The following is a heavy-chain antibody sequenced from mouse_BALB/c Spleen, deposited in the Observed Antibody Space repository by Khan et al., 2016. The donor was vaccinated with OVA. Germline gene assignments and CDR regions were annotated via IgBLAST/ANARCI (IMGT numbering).Heavy chain of an antibody. J-gene: IGHJ4*01. CDR1: GYTFTSYW. CDR3: ASGIPYYYAMDD. V-gene: IGHV1-87*01. Sequence: VELVESGAELARPGASVKLSCKASGYTFTSYWMQWVKQRPGQGLEWIGAIYPGDGDTRYTQQFKVKATLTADKSSSTAYMQLSSLAAEDSAVYYGASGIPYYYAMDDWGEGTSVTVSS. CDR2: IYPGDGDT.